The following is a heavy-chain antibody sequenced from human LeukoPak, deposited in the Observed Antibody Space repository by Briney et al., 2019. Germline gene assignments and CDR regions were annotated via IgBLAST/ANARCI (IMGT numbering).Heavy chain of an antibody. CDR1: GFTFRSYA. CDR3: AREPRIAAAGLDY. V-gene: IGHV3-23*01. CDR2: ISGSGGST. D-gene: IGHD6-13*01. J-gene: IGHJ4*02. Sequence: GGSLSLSCAASGFTFRSYAMSWVRRAPGKGLEWVSAISGSGGSTYYADSVKGRFTISRDNSKNTLYLQMNSLRAEDTAVYYCAREPRIAAAGLDYWGQGTLVTVSS.